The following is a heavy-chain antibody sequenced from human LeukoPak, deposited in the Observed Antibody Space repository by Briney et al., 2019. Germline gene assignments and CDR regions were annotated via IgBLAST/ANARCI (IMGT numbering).Heavy chain of an antibody. CDR3: ARGHCGGDCFFPVDY. Sequence: GGSLRHSCAASGFTFSSYGMHSVRQAPGKGLEWVSYISSSSGTIYYADSVKGRFTISRDNAKNSLYLQMNSLRDEDTAVYYCARGHCGGDCFFPVDYWGQGTLVTVSS. V-gene: IGHV3-48*02. J-gene: IGHJ4*02. CDR2: ISSSSGTI. CDR1: GFTFSSYG. D-gene: IGHD2-21*02.